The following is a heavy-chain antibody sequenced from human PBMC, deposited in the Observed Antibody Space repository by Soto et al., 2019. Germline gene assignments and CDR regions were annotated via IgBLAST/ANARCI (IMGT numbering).Heavy chain of an antibody. J-gene: IGHJ4*02. D-gene: IGHD3-22*01. Sequence: HPGGSLRLSCAASGFTFSSYWMSWVRQAPGKGLEWVANIKQDGSEKYYVDSVKGRFTISSDNAKNSLYLQMNSLRAEDTAVYYCASALYYDSSGPIDYWGQGTLVTVSS. V-gene: IGHV3-7*03. CDR3: ASALYYDSSGPIDY. CDR1: GFTFSSYW. CDR2: IKQDGSEK.